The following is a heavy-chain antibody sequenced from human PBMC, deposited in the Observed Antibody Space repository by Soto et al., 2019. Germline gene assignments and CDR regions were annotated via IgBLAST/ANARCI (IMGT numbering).Heavy chain of an antibody. J-gene: IGHJ4*02. CDR3: ARFPRGYSYGHFDY. D-gene: IGHD5-18*01. CDR1: GGSISSGSYY. V-gene: IGHV4-39*07. Sequence: SETLSLTCTVSGGSISSGSYYWGWIRQPPGKGLEWIASIYYSGSTYYNPSLKSRVTIFVDTSKNQFSLKLSSVTAADTAVYYCARFPRGYSYGHFDYWGQGTQVTVSS. CDR2: IYYSGST.